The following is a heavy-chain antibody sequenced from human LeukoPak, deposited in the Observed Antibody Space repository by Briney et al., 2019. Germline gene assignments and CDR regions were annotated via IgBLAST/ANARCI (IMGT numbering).Heavy chain of an antibody. CDR2: IRSSGSPI. CDR3: VRDPDALDF. Sequence: GRSLRLSCAASGFTFSSYSMNWVSQAPGKGLEWVSYIRSSGSPIYYADSVRGRFTISRDNAKNSLYLQMNSLRDEDTAVYYCVRDPDALDFWGQGTPVTVSS. J-gene: IGHJ4*02. CDR1: GFTFSSYS. V-gene: IGHV3-48*02.